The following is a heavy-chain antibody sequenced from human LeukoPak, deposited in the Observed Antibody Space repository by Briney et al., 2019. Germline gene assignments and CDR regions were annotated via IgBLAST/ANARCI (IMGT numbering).Heavy chain of an antibody. Sequence: GGSLRLSCTASEFTVSRNYMLCLPQSPGEGLEWVSLIFSNGDTHYADSVKRRFTISRDTSKNTVSLQMNSLRVEDTAMYYCTRDQMNYWGQGTLVTVSS. CDR2: IFSNGDT. J-gene: IGHJ4*02. D-gene: IGHD5-24*01. CDR3: TRDQMNY. V-gene: IGHV3-53*01. CDR1: EFTVSRNY.